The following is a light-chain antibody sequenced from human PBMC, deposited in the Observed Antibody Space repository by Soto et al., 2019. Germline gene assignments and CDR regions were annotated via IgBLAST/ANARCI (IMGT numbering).Light chain of an antibody. CDR3: GTWDSSLSAGV. Sequence: QSVLTQPPSVSAAPGQKVTISCSGSSSNIENNYVSWYQQLPGTAPRLLIYDSNKRPSGIPDRFSGSKSGTSATLGITGLQTGDEADYYCGTWDSSLSAGVFGGGTKLTVL. CDR1: SSNIENNY. CDR2: DSN. V-gene: IGLV1-51*01. J-gene: IGLJ2*01.